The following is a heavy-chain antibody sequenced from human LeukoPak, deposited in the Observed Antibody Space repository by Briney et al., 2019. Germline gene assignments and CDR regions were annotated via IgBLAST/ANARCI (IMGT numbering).Heavy chain of an antibody. J-gene: IGHJ4*02. CDR3: ARGTTVTSGFDY. CDR1: GYTFTSYA. V-gene: IGHV1-69*04. D-gene: IGHD4-11*01. Sequence: SVKVSCKASGYTFTSYAISWVRQAPGQGLEWMGRVIPILGIANYAQKFQGRVTITADKSTSTAYMELSSLRSEDTAVYYCARGTTVTSGFDYWGQGTLVTVSS. CDR2: VIPILGIA.